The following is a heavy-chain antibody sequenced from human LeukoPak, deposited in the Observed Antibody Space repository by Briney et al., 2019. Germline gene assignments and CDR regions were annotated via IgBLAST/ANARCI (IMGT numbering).Heavy chain of an antibody. CDR1: GFTFSSYW. V-gene: IGHV3-7*01. Sequence: GGSLRLSCAASGFTFSSYWRSWVRQAPGKGLEWVANIKQDGSEKYYVDSVKGGFTIYRDNAKTPLYLQMHSLRAEDPAVYYCARASQYSWYGDYFDYSGHGTLVTVSS. J-gene: IGHJ4*01. D-gene: IGHD6-13*01. CDR2: IKQDGSEK. CDR3: ARASQYSWYGDYFDY.